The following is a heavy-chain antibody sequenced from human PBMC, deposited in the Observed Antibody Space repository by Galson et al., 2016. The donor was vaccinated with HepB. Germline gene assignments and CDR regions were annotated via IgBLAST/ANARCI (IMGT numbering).Heavy chain of an antibody. D-gene: IGHD2-21*02. CDR2: IKNEADGGTA. CDR1: GFAFKNAW. V-gene: IGHV3-15*01. Sequence: SLRLSCATSGFAFKNAWMSWVRQAPGKGLEWVGRIKNEADGGTADYGPSVKGRFIISRDPSEDTLHLQMNSLESEDTGVYYCTTVAVTSWYWGQGAPVTVSS. J-gene: IGHJ4*02. CDR3: TTVAVTSWY.